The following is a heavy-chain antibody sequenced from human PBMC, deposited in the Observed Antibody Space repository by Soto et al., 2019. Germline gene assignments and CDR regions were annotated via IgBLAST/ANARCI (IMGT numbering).Heavy chain of an antibody. CDR2: ISWHSGTI. CDR3: VQGRYPTMATPLDH. J-gene: IGHJ5*02. D-gene: IGHD5-12*01. CDR1: GFTFDNCG. Sequence: PGGSLRLSCAASGFTFDNCGMHWVRQAPGKGLEWVSGISWHSGTIGYADSVKGRFIISRDDAKNSLYLQMNSLRGEDTALYYCVQGRYPTMATPLDHWGQGTLVTVAS. V-gene: IGHV3-9*01.